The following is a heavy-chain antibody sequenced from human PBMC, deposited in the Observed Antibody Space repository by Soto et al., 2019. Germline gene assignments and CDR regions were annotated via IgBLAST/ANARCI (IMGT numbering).Heavy chain of an antibody. J-gene: IGHJ3*02. CDR1: GGSFSGYY. CDR3: ARRRAGIVVVVAATRGAFDI. CDR2: INHSGST. D-gene: IGHD2-15*01. V-gene: IGHV4-34*01. Sequence: SETLSLTCAVYGGSFSGYYWSWIRQPPGKGLEWIGEINHSGSTNYNPSLKSRVTISVDTSKNQFSLKLSSVTAADTAVYYCARRRAGIVVVVAATRGAFDIWGQGTMVTVSS.